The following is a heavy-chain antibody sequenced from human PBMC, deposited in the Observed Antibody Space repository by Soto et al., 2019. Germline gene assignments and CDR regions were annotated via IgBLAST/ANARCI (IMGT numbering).Heavy chain of an antibody. V-gene: IGHV4-59*01. CDR2: IYYSGST. CDR3: ARAVAAAGIDYYYYMDV. J-gene: IGHJ6*03. Sequence: SETLSLTCTVSGGSISSYYWSWIRQPPGKGLEWIGYIYYSGSTNYNPSLKSRVTISVDTSKNQFSLKLSSVTAADTAVYYCARAVAAAGIDYYYYMDVWGKGTTVTVSS. D-gene: IGHD6-13*01. CDR1: GGSISSYY.